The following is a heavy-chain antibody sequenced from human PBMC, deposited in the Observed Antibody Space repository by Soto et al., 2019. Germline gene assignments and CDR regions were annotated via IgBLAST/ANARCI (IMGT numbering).Heavy chain of an antibody. Sequence: SETLSLTCAVSGYPISSGYYWGWIRQPPGKGLEWIGIIHHGGSTYYNPSLRSRITISVDTSKNQFSLKMPSVTAADTAVYYCARSSGYVPGGYWGQGILVTVSS. J-gene: IGHJ4*02. CDR2: IHHGGST. CDR1: GYPISSGYY. V-gene: IGHV4-38-2*01. D-gene: IGHD5-12*01. CDR3: ARSSGYVPGGY.